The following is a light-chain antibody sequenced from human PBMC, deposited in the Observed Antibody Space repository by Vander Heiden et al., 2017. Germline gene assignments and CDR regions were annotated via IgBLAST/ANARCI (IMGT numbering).Light chain of an antibody. CDR1: QSISSY. CDR2: AAS. V-gene: IGKV1-39*01. J-gene: IGKJ1*01. Sequence: DIQMTQSPSSLTASVGDRVTITCRASQSISSYLNWYQQKPGKAPKVLIYAASSLQSGVPSRFSGSGSGTDFTLTISRLQPEDFATYYCQQRDSTPRTFGPGTKVEIK. CDR3: QQRDSTPRT.